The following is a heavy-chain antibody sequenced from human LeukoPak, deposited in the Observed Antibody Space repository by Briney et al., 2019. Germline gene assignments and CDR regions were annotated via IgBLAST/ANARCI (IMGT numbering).Heavy chain of an antibody. J-gene: IGHJ6*02. D-gene: IGHD3-3*01. CDR3: ARDPQEYYDFWSGYYTVRGQYGMDV. CDR1: GFTFSSYA. V-gene: IGHV3-30-3*01. Sequence: GGSLRLSCAASGFTFSSYAMHWVRQAPGKGLEWVAVISYDGSNKYYADSVKGRFTISRDNSKNTLYLQMNSLRAEDTAVYYCARDPQEYYDFWSGYYTVRGQYGMDVWGQGTTVTVSS. CDR2: ISYDGSNK.